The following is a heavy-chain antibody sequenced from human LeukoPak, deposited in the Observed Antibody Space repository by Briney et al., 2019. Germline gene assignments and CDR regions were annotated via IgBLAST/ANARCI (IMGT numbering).Heavy chain of an antibody. Sequence: GGSLRLSCAASGFDFSTYAMHWVRLTPGKGLEFVSAISKSGDDTSYGNDVKGRFTISRDNIKNTVDLEMGSLRVDDTGIYYCARIPEYWGQGTVVSVSS. CDR3: ARIPEY. V-gene: IGHV3-64*01. D-gene: IGHD2-2*01. CDR1: GFDFSTYA. J-gene: IGHJ1*01. CDR2: ISKSGDDT.